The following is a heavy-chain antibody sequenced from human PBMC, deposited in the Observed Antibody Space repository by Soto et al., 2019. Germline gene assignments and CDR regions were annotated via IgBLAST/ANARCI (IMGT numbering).Heavy chain of an antibody. CDR1: GYTFISYA. J-gene: IGHJ4*02. CDR3: AQDGVFRGVTD. Sequence: QVQLVQSGAEVQKPGASVKVSCKASGYTFISYAIHWLRQAPGQRLEWMGWINTANGNTKYPQQFQGRVTITRATSASTTYMDLSGLLSEDTAVYYCAQDGVFRGVTDWGQGTLVIVSS. V-gene: IGHV1-3*04. CDR2: INTANGNT. D-gene: IGHD3-10*01.